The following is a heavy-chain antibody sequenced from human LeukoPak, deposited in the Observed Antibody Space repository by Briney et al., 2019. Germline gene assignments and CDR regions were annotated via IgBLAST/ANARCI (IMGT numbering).Heavy chain of an antibody. Sequence: GGSLRLSCAAFGYTFSSSSMNWVRQAPGKGLEWVSYISGGSSTIHYADSVKGRFTISRDNAKNSLYLQMNSLRDEDTALYYCARDYGYSSSFDYWGQGTLVTVSS. CDR1: GYTFSSSS. D-gene: IGHD6-13*01. CDR2: ISGGSSTI. V-gene: IGHV3-48*02. J-gene: IGHJ4*02. CDR3: ARDYGYSSSFDY.